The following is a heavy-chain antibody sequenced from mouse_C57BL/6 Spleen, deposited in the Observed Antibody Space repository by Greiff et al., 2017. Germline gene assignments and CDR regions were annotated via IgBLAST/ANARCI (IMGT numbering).Heavy chain of an antibody. Sequence: QVQLQQPGAELVRPGTSVKVSCKASGYAFTNYLIEWVKQRPGQGLEWIGEINPGGGCTNYNEKFKGKATLTADKSSSTAYMQLSSLTSEDSAVYFCARAPYDYVFAYWGQGTLVTVSA. V-gene: IGHV1-54*01. CDR2: INPGGGCT. D-gene: IGHD2-4*01. J-gene: IGHJ3*01. CDR1: GYAFTNYL. CDR3: ARAPYDYVFAY.